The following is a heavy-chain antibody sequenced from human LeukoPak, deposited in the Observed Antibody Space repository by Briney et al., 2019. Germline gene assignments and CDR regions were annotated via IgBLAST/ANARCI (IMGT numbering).Heavy chain of an antibody. D-gene: IGHD5-12*01. CDR3: ARVSGYEGVDY. J-gene: IGHJ4*02. Sequence: SETLSLTCTVSGGSISSSSYYWGWIRQPPGKGLEWIGSINYSGSTYYNPSLKSRVTISVDTSKNQFSLKLSSVTAADTAVYYCARVSGYEGVDYWGQGTLVTVSS. CDR1: GGSISSSSYY. CDR2: INYSGST. V-gene: IGHV4-39*07.